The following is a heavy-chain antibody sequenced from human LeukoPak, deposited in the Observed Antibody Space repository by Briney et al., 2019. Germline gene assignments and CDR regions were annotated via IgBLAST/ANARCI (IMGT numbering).Heavy chain of an antibody. CDR3: ARSAAALKYALDI. Sequence: PSETLSLTCTVSGGSISSGTYYWSWIRQPAGKGLEWIGRIYISGSTNYNPSLKGRVTISLDTSKNQFSLKLSSVTAADTAVYYCARSAAALKYALDIWGQGTMVTVSS. CDR2: IYISGST. V-gene: IGHV4-61*02. CDR1: GGSISSGTYY. J-gene: IGHJ3*02. D-gene: IGHD6-13*01.